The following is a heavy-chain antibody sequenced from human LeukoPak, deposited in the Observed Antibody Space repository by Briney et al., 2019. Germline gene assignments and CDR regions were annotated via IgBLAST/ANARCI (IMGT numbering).Heavy chain of an antibody. D-gene: IGHD1-26*01. CDR2: IYYTGST. V-gene: IGHV4-39*01. J-gene: IGHJ4*02. CDR1: GASISGGTYY. CDR3: ARRGGSGRAFDY. Sequence: PSETPSLTCSVSGASISGGTYYSGWIRQPPGKGLEWIGSIYYTGSTYDNPSFKSRVTISVDTSKNQFSLKLSSVTAADTAVYYCARRGGSGRAFDYWGQGTLVTVSS.